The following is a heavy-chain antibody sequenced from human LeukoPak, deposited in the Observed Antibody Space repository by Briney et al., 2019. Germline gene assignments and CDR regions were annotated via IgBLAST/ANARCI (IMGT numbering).Heavy chain of an antibody. CDR3: ARGRYFDFYAAFDY. CDR1: GGTFSSYA. J-gene: IGHJ4*02. V-gene: IGHV1-69*06. Sequence: SVKVSCKASGGTFSSYAISWVRQVPGQGLEWMGGIIPIFGTANYAQKFQGRVTITADKSTSTAYMELSSLRSEDTAVYYCARGRYFDFYAAFDYWGQGTLVTVSS. CDR2: IIPIFGTA. D-gene: IGHD3-9*01.